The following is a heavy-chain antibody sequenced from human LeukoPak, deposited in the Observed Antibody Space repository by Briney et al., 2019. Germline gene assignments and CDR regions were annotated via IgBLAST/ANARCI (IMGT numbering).Heavy chain of an antibody. CDR2: ISYDGSNK. CDR3: AKAYSGSYDY. CDR1: GFTFSSYG. J-gene: IGHJ4*02. V-gene: IGHV3-30*18. D-gene: IGHD1-26*01. Sequence: QPGGSLRLSCAASGFTFSSYGMHWVRQAPGKGLEWVAVISYDGSNKYYADSVKGRFTSSRDNSKNTLYLQMNSLRAEDTAVYYCAKAYSGSYDYWGQGTLVTVSS.